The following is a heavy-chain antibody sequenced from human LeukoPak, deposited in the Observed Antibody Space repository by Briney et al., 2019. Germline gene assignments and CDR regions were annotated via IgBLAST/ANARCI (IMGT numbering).Heavy chain of an antibody. CDR1: RFTFSDYG. V-gene: IGHV3-30*18. D-gene: IGHD4-23*01. Sequence: PGRSLRLSCTASRFTFSDYGMHWVRQAPGKGLDWMAFISYDGSNKYYADSVKGRFTISRDNSKNTLYLQMNSLRAEDTAVYYCAKELDYGGNSPFHYWGQGTLVTVSS. J-gene: IGHJ4*02. CDR3: AKELDYGGNSPFHY. CDR2: ISYDGSNK.